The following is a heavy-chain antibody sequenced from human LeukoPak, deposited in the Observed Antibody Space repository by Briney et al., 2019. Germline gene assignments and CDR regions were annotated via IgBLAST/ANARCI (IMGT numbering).Heavy chain of an antibody. Sequence: PGGSLRLSCAASGFTFSSYAMSWVRQAPGKGLEWVSAISGSGGSTYYADSVKGRFTISRDNSKNTLYLQMNSLRAEDTAVYYCAKDLYLAVAGIEGYFDYWGQGTLVTVSS. D-gene: IGHD6-19*01. J-gene: IGHJ4*02. CDR1: GFTFSSYA. CDR2: ISGSGGST. V-gene: IGHV3-23*01. CDR3: AKDLYLAVAGIEGYFDY.